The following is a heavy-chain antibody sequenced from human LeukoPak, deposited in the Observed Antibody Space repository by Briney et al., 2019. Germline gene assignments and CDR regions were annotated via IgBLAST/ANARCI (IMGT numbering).Heavy chain of an antibody. CDR2: THDSGGST. V-gene: IGHV3-23*01. Sequence: RSLRLSCAASGFTFSFYAMSWVRQAPGKGPEWVSGTHDSGGSTYYADSVKGRFTISRDNSKNTLYLQMNSLRAEDTAVYYCARVPRDDYGDPYYFDYWGQGTLVTVSS. CDR1: GFTFSFYA. D-gene: IGHD4-17*01. CDR3: ARVPRDDYGDPYYFDY. J-gene: IGHJ4*02.